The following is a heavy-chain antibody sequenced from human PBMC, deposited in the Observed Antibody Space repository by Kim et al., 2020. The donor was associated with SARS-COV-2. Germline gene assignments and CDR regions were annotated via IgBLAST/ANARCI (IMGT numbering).Heavy chain of an antibody. CDR2: INHSGST. D-gene: IGHD3-16*01. J-gene: IGHJ5*02. CDR3: ARGGSVRGWFDP. Sequence: SETLSLTCAVYGGSFSGYYWSWIRQSPGKGREWIGEINHSGSTNYNPSLKSRVTISVDTSNNQFSLRLSSVTAADTAVYYCARGGSVRGWFDPWGQGTLVTVSS. CDR1: GGSFSGYY. V-gene: IGHV4-34*01.